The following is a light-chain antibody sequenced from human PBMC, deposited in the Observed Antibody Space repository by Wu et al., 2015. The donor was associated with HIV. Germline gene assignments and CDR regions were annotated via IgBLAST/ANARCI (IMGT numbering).Light chain of an antibody. V-gene: IGKV1-33*01. Sequence: ASVGDRVTITCQASQDISNYLNWFQHKPGRAPKLLIYDASNLETGVPSRFSGSRSGTDFTFTISSLQPEDIATYYCQQYNSLPRAFGGGTKVEIK. CDR3: QQYNSLPRA. CDR2: DAS. CDR1: QDISNY. J-gene: IGKJ4*01.